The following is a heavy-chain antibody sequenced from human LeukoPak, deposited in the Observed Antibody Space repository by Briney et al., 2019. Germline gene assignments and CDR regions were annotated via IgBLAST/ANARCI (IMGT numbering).Heavy chain of an antibody. CDR2: IYYSGST. V-gene: IGHV4-59*01. D-gene: IGHD6-13*01. J-gene: IGHJ4*02. CDR3: ARTPQKGIAAAVDY. CDR1: GGSISSYY. Sequence: TSETLSLTCTVSGGSISSYYWSWIRQPPGKGLEWIGYIYYSGSTNYNPSLKSRVTISVDTSKNQFSLKLSSVTAADTAVYYCARTPQKGIAAAVDYWGQGTLATVSS.